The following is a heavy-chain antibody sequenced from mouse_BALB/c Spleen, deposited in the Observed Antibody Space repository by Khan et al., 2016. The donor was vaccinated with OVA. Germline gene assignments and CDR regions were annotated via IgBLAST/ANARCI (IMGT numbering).Heavy chain of an antibody. CDR1: GYTFTSYV. CDR3: AKNYRDDVYFGY. J-gene: IGHJ2*01. V-gene: IGHV1S136*01. CDR2: IYPFNDDT. D-gene: IGHD2-14*01. Sequence: EVELVESGPELVKPGASVKMSCEASGYTFTSYVIHWVKQKPGPGLEWIGYIYPFNDDTKFNEKFKGKAPLTSDTSSSTDYMELRIWASEDSAVYYCAKNYRDDVYFGYWGQGTTLTVSS.